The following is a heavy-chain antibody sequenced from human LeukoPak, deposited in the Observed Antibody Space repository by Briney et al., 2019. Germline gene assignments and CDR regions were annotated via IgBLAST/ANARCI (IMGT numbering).Heavy chain of an antibody. CDR3: ATAMVRGIGYFDY. V-gene: IGHV1-2*02. Sequence: ASVTVSFKASGYTFTSYGISWVRQAPGQGLEWMGCINPNSGGTNYSQKFQGRVTMTRDTSISTAYMELSRLRSDDTAVYYCATAMVRGIGYFDYWGQGTLVTVSS. CDR2: INPNSGGT. J-gene: IGHJ4*02. CDR1: GYTFTSYG. D-gene: IGHD3-10*01.